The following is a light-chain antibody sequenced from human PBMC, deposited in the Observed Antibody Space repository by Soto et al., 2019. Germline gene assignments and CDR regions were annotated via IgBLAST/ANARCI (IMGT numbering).Light chain of an antibody. J-gene: IGKJ1*01. V-gene: IGKV3-20*01. Sequence: EIVLTQSPGTLSLSPGERATLSCRASQSVSSSYLAWYQQKPDQAPMLLLYGAASTATGIPDRISGSGSGTDFTLTIISREPEDFAVYYCHQYGSSSGTFGQGTKVEIK. CDR1: QSVSSSY. CDR2: GAA. CDR3: HQYGSSSGT.